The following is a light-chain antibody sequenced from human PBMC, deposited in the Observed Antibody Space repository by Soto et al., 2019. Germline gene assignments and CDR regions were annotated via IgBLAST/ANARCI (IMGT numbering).Light chain of an antibody. CDR3: QQYGSPPFA. CDR1: QSVSSSY. V-gene: IGKV3-20*01. CDR2: GAS. J-gene: IGKJ4*01. Sequence: IVLRQCRGNVAMYRAERASLWNKASQSVSSSYLAWYQQKPGQAPRLLIYGASSRATGIPDRFSGSGSGTDFTLANSRLEPEDVAVYYCQQYGSPPFACGGGTKVDIK.